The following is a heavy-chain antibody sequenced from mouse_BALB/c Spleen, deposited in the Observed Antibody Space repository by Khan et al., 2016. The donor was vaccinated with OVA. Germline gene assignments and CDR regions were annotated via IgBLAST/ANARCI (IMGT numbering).Heavy chain of an antibody. V-gene: IGHV1-7*01. CDR2: INPTSGYT. J-gene: IGHJ2*01. CDR3: TSDRIDY. CDR1: GYTFTTYW. Sequence: QVRLQQSGAELAKPGASVKMSCKASGYTFTTYWMHWVKQRPGQGLEWIGYINPTSGYTDYTEKFKDRATLSADKSSSTAYMQLSSLTSEDSAVYYCTSDRIDYWGQGTTLTVSS.